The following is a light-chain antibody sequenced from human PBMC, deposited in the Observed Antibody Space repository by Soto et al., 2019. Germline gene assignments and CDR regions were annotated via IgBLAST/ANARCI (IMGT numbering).Light chain of an antibody. CDR3: QQYYTTPRT. J-gene: IGKJ1*01. Sequence: DIVMTQSLDSLAVSLGERATINCKSSQSVLYNANNKNYLAWYQQKPGQPPKLLIYWASTRESGVPDRFSGSGSGTDFTLTISGLQAEDVAVYYCQQYYTTPRTFGQGTKVEIK. CDR1: QSVLYNANNKNY. V-gene: IGKV4-1*01. CDR2: WAS.